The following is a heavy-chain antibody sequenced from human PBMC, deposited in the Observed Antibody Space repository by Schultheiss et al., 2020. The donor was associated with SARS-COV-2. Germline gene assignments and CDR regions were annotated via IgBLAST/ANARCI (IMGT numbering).Heavy chain of an antibody. V-gene: IGHV4-39*07. CDR1: GGSISSSSYY. Sequence: SETLSLTCTVSGGSISSSSYYWGWIRQPPGKGLEWIGRIYTSGSTNYNPSLKSRVTMSVDTSKNQFSLKLSSVTAADTAVYYCARGEGNYYYGMDVWGQGTTVTVSS. D-gene: IGHD2/OR15-2a*01. CDR3: ARGEGNYYYGMDV. CDR2: IYTSGST. J-gene: IGHJ6*02.